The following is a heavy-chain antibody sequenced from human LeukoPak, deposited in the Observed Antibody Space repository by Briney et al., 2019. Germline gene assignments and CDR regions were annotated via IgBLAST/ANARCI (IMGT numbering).Heavy chain of an antibody. CDR3: ARGGAYYYDSSGRGYYFDY. D-gene: IGHD3-22*01. CDR2: IIPIFGTA. V-gene: IGHV1-69*13. Sequence: GASVKVSCKASGGTFSSYAISWVRQAPGQGLEWMGGIIPIFGTANYAQKFQGRVTITADESTSTAYMGLSSLRSEDTAVYYCARGGAYYYDSSGRGYYFDYWGQGTLVTVSS. J-gene: IGHJ4*02. CDR1: GGTFSSYA.